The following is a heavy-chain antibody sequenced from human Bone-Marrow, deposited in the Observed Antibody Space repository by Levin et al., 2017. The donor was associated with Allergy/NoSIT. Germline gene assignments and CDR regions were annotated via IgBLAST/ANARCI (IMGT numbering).Heavy chain of an antibody. Sequence: GGSLRLSCVASGFTMSSNYMTWVRQAPGKGLEWVSVIYGADYTYYADSVKVRFTISRDTSETMVFLQMNSLRGDDTSVYYCARAIGTYYNWYFDLWGRGTLVTVSS. V-gene: IGHV3-53*01. CDR3: ARAIGTYYNWYFDL. CDR1: GFTMSSNY. J-gene: IGHJ2*01. CDR2: IYGADYT. D-gene: IGHD1-26*01.